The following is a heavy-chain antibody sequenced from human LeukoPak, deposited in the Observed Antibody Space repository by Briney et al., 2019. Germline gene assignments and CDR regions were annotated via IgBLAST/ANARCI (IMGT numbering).Heavy chain of an antibody. CDR3: AGGRQGYGDYFS. CDR1: GFTVSNNY. Sequence: GGSLRLSCAASGFTVSNNYMSWVRQAPGKGLEWVAVIYTGGSTDYADSVKGRFAISRDTSKNPLYLQLNSLRAEDTAMYYCAGGRQGYGDYFSWGQGPLVTVSS. V-gene: IGHV3-53*05. J-gene: IGHJ5*02. D-gene: IGHD4-17*01. CDR2: IYTGGST.